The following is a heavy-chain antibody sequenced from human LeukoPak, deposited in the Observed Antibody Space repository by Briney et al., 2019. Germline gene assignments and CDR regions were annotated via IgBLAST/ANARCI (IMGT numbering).Heavy chain of an antibody. Sequence: SVKVSCKASGGTFSSYAISWVRQAPGQGLEWMGRIIPILGIANYAQKFQGRVTITAEKPTSTAYMELSSLRSEDTAVYYCARDIVVVVAATPYYYYGMDVWGQGTTVTVSS. CDR3: ARDIVVVVAATPYYYYGMDV. V-gene: IGHV1-69*04. CDR2: IIPILGIA. J-gene: IGHJ6*02. D-gene: IGHD2-15*01. CDR1: GGTFSSYA.